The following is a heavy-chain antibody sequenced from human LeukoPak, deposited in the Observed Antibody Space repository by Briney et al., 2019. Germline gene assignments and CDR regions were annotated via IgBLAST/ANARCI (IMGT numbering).Heavy chain of an antibody. CDR3: ARAGMIVQPSAQNDY. CDR1: GYTFTDYY. J-gene: IGHJ4*02. Sequence: ASVKVSCKASGYTFTDYYIHWVRQAPGQGLEWMAWINPHSGGINFPRKFQGRVTMTRDTSISTAYMELSSLRSDDTAAYYCARAGMIVQPSAQNDYWGQGTLVTVSS. V-gene: IGHV1-2*02. D-gene: IGHD3-22*01. CDR2: INPHSGGI.